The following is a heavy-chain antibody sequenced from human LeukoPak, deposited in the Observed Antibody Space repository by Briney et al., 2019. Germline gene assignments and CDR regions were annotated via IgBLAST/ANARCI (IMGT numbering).Heavy chain of an antibody. Sequence: GASVKVSCKASGYTFTGYYMHWVRQAPGQGLEWMGWINPNSGGTNYAQKFQGRVTMTRDTSISTAYMELSRLRSDDTAVYYCARGKSRYCSSTSCYTGLWFDPWGQGTLVTVSS. CDR2: INPNSGGT. CDR1: GYTFTGYY. V-gene: IGHV1-2*02. CDR3: ARGKSRYCSSTSCYTGLWFDP. D-gene: IGHD2-2*02. J-gene: IGHJ5*02.